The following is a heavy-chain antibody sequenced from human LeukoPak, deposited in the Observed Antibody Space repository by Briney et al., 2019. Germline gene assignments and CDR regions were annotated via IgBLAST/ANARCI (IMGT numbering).Heavy chain of an antibody. J-gene: IGHJ4*02. Sequence: GGSLRLSCAASGFTVSSNYMSWVRQAPGKGLEWVSVIYSGGSTYYADSVKGRFTISRDNSKNTLYLQMNSLRAEDTAVYYCARGRVLRYFDWLPVYFDYWGQGTLVTVSS. CDR3: ARGRVLRYFDWLPVYFDY. D-gene: IGHD3-9*01. CDR1: GFTVSSNY. CDR2: IYSGGST. V-gene: IGHV3-66*01.